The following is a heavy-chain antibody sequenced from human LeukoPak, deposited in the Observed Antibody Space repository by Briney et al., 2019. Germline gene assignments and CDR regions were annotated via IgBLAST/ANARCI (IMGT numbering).Heavy chain of an antibody. CDR3: ARVVPAASYYYYYYMDV. J-gene: IGHJ6*03. V-gene: IGHV3-48*03. CDR1: GSSFSTSD. Sequence: GGSLRLSCTAASGSSFSTSDMNWVRQAPGKGLEWISYIRSSGDLMYYAESVKGRFSISRDNAKNSLYLQMNSLRAEDTAVYYCARVVPAASYYYYYYMDVWGKGTTVTVSS. CDR2: IRSSGDLM. D-gene: IGHD2-2*01.